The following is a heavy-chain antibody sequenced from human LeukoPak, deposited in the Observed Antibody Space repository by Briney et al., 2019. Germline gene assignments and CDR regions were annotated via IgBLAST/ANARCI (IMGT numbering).Heavy chain of an antibody. D-gene: IGHD6-13*01. V-gene: IGHV5-51*01. CDR2: IYPGDSDT. J-gene: IGHJ4*02. Sequence: GESLKISCKGSGYSFTSYWIGWVRQMPGKGLEWMGIIYPGDSDTRYSPSFQGQVPISADKSISTAYLQWSSLKASDTAMYYCARPRIAAAGLGYYFDYWGQGTLVTVSS. CDR1: GYSFTSYW. CDR3: ARPRIAAAGLGYYFDY.